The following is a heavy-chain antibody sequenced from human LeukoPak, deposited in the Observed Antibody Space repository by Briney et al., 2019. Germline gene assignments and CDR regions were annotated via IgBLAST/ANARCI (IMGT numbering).Heavy chain of an antibody. Sequence: PSQTLSLTCTVSGGSISSGSYFWSWIRQPAGKGLEWIGRIHTSGSTNYNPSLKSRVTISVDTSKNQFSLKLSSVTAADTAVYYCARGSCSSTSCYMGDYWGQGTLVTVSS. CDR3: ARGSCSSTSCYMGDY. CDR2: IHTSGST. V-gene: IGHV4-61*02. D-gene: IGHD2-2*02. CDR1: GGSISSGSYF. J-gene: IGHJ4*02.